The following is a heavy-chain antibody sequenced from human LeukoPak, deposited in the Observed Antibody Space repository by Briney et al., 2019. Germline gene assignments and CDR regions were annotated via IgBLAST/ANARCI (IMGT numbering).Heavy chain of an antibody. J-gene: IGHJ4*02. CDR1: GFTFRSYW. V-gene: IGHV3-7*01. CDR2: INQDGTQR. Sequence: GGSLRLSCAASGFTFRSYWMSWLRQAPGKGLEWVANINQDGTQRYYVDSVKGRFTISRDNAKNSLYVQMSSLRPEDTAVYYCARSDTSRPFDYWGQGTLVTVSS. CDR3: ARSDTSRPFDY.